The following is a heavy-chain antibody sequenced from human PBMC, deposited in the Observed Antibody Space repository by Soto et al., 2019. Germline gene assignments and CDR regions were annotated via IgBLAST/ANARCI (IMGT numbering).Heavy chain of an antibody. CDR2: INSDGSST. CDR3: ASGLVEYSSSWYDY. CDR1: GFTFSNSW. Sequence: GGSLRLSCAASGFTFSNSWMHWVRQAPGKGLVWVSRINSDGSSTSYADSVKGRFTISRDNAKNTLYLQMSSLRAEDTAVYYCASGLVEYSSSWYDYWGQGTLVTVSS. V-gene: IGHV3-74*01. J-gene: IGHJ4*02. D-gene: IGHD6-13*01.